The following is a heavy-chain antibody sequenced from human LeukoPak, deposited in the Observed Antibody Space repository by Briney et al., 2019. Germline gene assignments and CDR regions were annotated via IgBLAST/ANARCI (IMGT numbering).Heavy chain of an antibody. CDR2: ISSSSSYI. Sequence: GGSLRLSCAASGFTFSSYSMNWVRQAPGKGLDWVSSISSSSSYIYYADSVKGRFTISRDNAKNSLYLQMNSLRAEDTAVYYCARDNNWNSGYFDYWGQGTLVTVSS. V-gene: IGHV3-21*01. CDR3: ARDNNWNSGYFDY. CDR1: GFTFSSYS. D-gene: IGHD1-1*01. J-gene: IGHJ4*02.